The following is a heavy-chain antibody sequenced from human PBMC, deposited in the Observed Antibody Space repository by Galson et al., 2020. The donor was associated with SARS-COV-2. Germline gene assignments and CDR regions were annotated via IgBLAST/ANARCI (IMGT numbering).Heavy chain of an antibody. Sequence: ASVKVSCRTSGYTFTNYDIYWVRQTSGQGLEWMGWMHPKSGTTGYAQNFQDRVSMTRDTSTATAYMELTSLTSEDTAVYYCATLTPYYYDRTGYEYDRVHHWGQGTMGTV. CDR3: ATLTPYYYDRTGYEYDRVHH. CDR1: GYTFTNYD. D-gene: IGHD3-22*01. V-gene: IGHV1-8*02. J-gene: IGHJ3*01. CDR2: MHPKSGTT.